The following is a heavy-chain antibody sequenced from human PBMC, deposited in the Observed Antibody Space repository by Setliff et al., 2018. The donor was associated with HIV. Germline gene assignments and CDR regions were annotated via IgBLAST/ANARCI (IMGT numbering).Heavy chain of an antibody. CDR2: IYASGGT. J-gene: IGHJ4*02. Sequence: SETLSLTCTVSGGSISSGSYYWSWIRQPAGKGLEWIGRIYASGGTNYNPSLKSRVTTSVDTSKNQFSLKLGSVTAADTAMYYCARATYYYDSSGYYYKSYYFDYWGQGTLVTVSS. CDR3: ARATYYYDSSGYYYKSYYFDY. CDR1: GGSISSGSYY. D-gene: IGHD3-22*01. V-gene: IGHV4-61*02.